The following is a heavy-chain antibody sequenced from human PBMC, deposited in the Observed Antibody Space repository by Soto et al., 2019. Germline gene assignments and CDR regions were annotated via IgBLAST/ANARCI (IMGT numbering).Heavy chain of an antibody. V-gene: IGHV3-33*01. CDR1: GFTFSSYG. D-gene: IGHD6-19*01. CDR3: AREKQWLVDY. CDR2: IWYDGSNK. J-gene: IGHJ4*02. Sequence: QVQLVESGGGVVQPGRSLRLSCAASGFTFSSYGMHWVRQAPGKGLEWVAVIWYDGSNKYYADSVKGRFTISRDNSKNTLYRQMHSLRAEDTAVYYCAREKQWLVDYWGQGTLVTVSS.